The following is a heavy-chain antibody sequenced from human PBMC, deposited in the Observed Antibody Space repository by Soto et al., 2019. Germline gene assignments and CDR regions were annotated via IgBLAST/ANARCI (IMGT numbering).Heavy chain of an antibody. CDR1: GGTFSSYA. J-gene: IGHJ4*02. CDR2: IIPIFGTA. CDR3: AREPPRGTRTKYYFDY. D-gene: IGHD1-1*01. Sequence: VASVKVSCKASGGTFSSYAISWVRQAPGQGLEWMGGIIPIFGTANYAQKCQGRVTITADESTSTAYMELSSLRSEDTAVYYCAREPPRGTRTKYYFDYWGQGTLVTVSS. V-gene: IGHV1-69*13.